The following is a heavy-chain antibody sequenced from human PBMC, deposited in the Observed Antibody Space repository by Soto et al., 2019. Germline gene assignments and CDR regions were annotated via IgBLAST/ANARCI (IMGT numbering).Heavy chain of an antibody. CDR3: ARAAAAGTSPFDY. D-gene: IGHD6-13*01. CDR1: GGSISSGDYY. J-gene: IGHJ4*02. V-gene: IGHV4-30-4*01. CDR2: IYYSGST. Sequence: QVQLQESGPGLVKPSQTLSLTCTVSGGSISSGDYYWSWIRQPPGKGLEWIGYIYYSGSTYYNPSLKSRVTISVDPSKNQFSLKPSSVTAADTAVYYCARAAAAGTSPFDYWGQGTLVTVSS.